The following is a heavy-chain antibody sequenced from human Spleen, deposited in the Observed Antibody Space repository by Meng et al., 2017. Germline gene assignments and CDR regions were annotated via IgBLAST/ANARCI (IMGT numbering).Heavy chain of an antibody. V-gene: IGHV4-38-2*02. D-gene: IGHD3-10*01. CDR2: IYHSGST. Sequence: SETLSLTCTVSGYSISSGYYWGWIRQSPGKGLEWIASIYHSGSTNYNPSLKSRVTISIDTSKNHFSLKLRSVTAADTALYYCALLPVVSVVRGVFNPTYGMDVWGQGTTVTVSS. CDR3: ALLPVVSVVRGVFNPTYGMDV. CDR1: GYSISSGYY. J-gene: IGHJ6*02.